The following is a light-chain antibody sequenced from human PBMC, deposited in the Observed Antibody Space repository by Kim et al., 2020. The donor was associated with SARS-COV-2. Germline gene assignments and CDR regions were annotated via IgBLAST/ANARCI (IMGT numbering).Light chain of an antibody. V-gene: IGLV3-19*01. Sequence: ALGQTVSITCQGDSLRSYYASWYQQKPGQAPVLVIYGKNNRPSGILDRFSGSSSGNTASLTITGAQAEDEADYYCNSRDSSGNHWVFGGGTQLTVL. J-gene: IGLJ3*02. CDR3: NSRDSSGNHWV. CDR2: GKN. CDR1: SLRSYY.